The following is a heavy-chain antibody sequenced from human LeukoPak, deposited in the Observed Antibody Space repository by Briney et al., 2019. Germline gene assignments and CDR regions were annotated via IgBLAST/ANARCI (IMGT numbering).Heavy chain of an antibody. CDR2: IWYDGSNE. V-gene: IGHV3-33*01. J-gene: IGHJ4*02. CDR1: GFSFSTYG. D-gene: IGHD3-16*01. Sequence: TGGSLRLSCAASGFSFSTYGMHWVRQAPGKGLEWVALIWYDGSNEYYADSVKGRFTISRDTSKNTLYLQMSSLRAEDTAVYFCAREFGLKSEIDFWGQGTLVTVSS. CDR3: AREFGLKSEIDF.